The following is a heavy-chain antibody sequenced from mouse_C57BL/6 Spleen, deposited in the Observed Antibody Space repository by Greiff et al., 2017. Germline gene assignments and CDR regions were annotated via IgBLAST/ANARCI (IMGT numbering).Heavy chain of an antibody. CDR3: ARAIITTVGYFDY. CDR1: GFTFSDYY. D-gene: IGHD1-1*01. J-gene: IGHJ2*01. V-gene: IGHV5-16*01. CDR2: INYDGSST. Sequence: EVKLMESEGGLVQPGSSMKLSCTASGFTFSDYYMAWVRQVPEKGLEWVANINYDGSSTYYLDSLKSRFIISRDNAKNILYLQMSSLKSEDTATYYCARAIITTVGYFDYWGQGTTLTVSS.